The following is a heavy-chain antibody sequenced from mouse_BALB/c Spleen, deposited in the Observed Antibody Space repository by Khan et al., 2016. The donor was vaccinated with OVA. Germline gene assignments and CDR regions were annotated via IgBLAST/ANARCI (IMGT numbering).Heavy chain of an antibody. CDR3: AREEALYYFDY. D-gene: IGHD3-2*02. J-gene: IGHJ2*01. CDR1: GYIFTSYW. CDR2: IYPGTDNT. V-gene: IGHV1-76*01. Sequence: QMQLEESGAELVRPGTSVKLSCKTSGYIFTSYWIHWVKQRSGQGLEWIARIYPGTDNTYYSEKFKDKATLTADKSSSTAYLQLSSLKSEDSAVFFGAREEALYYFDYWGQGTTLTVSS.